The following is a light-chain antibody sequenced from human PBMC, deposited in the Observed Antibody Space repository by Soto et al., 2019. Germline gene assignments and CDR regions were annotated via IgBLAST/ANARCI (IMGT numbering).Light chain of an antibody. CDR3: QQYSNWPPIT. J-gene: IGKJ5*01. Sequence: EIVLTQSPASLSVSPGERATLSCRASQSVSIHLAWYQQKPGQAPRLLIYDTSTRATGIPARFSGSGSGTEFTLTISSLQSEDFAVYYCQQYSNWPPITFGQGTRLEIK. V-gene: IGKV3-15*01. CDR2: DTS. CDR1: QSVSIH.